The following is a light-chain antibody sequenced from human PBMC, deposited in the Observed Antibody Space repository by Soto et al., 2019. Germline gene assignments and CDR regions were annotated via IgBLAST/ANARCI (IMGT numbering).Light chain of an antibody. Sequence: QSALTQPASVSGSPGQLITISCTGTSSDVGGYNYVSWYQQHPGKAPKLMIYDVSNRPSGVSNRFSGSKSGNTASLTISGLQAEDEADYYCSSYTSSSFLVFGGGTKLTVL. V-gene: IGLV2-14*01. CDR2: DVS. CDR3: SSYTSSSFLV. CDR1: SSDVGGYNY. J-gene: IGLJ3*02.